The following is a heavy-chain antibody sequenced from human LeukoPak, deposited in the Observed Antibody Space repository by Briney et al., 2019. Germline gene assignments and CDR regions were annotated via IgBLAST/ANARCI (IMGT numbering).Heavy chain of an antibody. V-gene: IGHV3-23*01. D-gene: IGHD3-10*01. J-gene: IGHJ4*02. CDR3: ARAKPKNMVRGLIMRRESRYYFDY. Sequence: GGTLRLSCATSGFTFSTYAMNWVRQAPGKGLEWVSVISVSGGSTYYADSVKGRFTISRDNSKSTLYIQMNSLRAEDTAVYYCARAKPKNMVRGLIMRRESRYYFDYWGQGTLVTVSS. CDR2: ISVSGGST. CDR1: GFTFSTYA.